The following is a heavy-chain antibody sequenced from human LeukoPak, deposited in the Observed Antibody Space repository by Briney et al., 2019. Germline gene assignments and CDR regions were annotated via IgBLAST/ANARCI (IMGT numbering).Heavy chain of an antibody. V-gene: IGHV4-39*01. J-gene: IGHJ4*02. CDR1: GGSISSATNY. Sequence: PSETLSLTCSVSGGSISSATNYWGWVRQPPGKGLEWIGAIYYSGSSYSNPSLKNRVTISVDTSKNQFSLKLSSVTAADTAVYYCARGSRGRMATIDYWGQGTLVTVSS. CDR3: ARGSRGRMATIDY. CDR2: IYYSGSS. D-gene: IGHD5-24*01.